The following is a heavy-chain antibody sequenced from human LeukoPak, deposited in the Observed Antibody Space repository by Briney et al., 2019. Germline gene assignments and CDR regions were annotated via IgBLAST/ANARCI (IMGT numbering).Heavy chain of an antibody. CDR1: GFSISSSGVG. J-gene: IGHJ4*02. V-gene: IGHV2-5*02. Sequence: SGPTLVNPTQTLTLTCTFSGFSISSSGVGVGWIRQPPGRALEWLALIYWDDDKRYSPALKNRLTITRDTSKSQVVLTMTNLDPVDAATYYCAHSHRLRDCSGGSCYYFDYWGQGTLVTVSS. D-gene: IGHD2-15*01. CDR2: IYWDDDK. CDR3: AHSHRLRDCSGGSCYYFDY.